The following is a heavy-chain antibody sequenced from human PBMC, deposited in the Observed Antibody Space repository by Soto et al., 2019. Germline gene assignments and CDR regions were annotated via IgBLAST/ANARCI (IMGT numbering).Heavy chain of an antibody. D-gene: IGHD2-2*01. Sequence: QVQLVQSGAEVKKPGSSVKVSCKASGGTFSRYSITWVRQAPGHGLEWIGRIIPIFGIASYAQKFQGRVTITADESTRTAYMGLSSVRSDDTAVYYCAREDRDRETGLVPAAIDGMDVWGQGTTVTVSS. CDR2: IIPIFGIA. CDR1: GGTFSRYS. J-gene: IGHJ6*02. V-gene: IGHV1-69*08. CDR3: AREDRDRETGLVPAAIDGMDV.